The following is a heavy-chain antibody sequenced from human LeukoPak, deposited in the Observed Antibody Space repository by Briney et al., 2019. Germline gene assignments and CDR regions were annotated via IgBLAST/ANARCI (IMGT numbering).Heavy chain of an antibody. CDR1: GFTFSNAW. J-gene: IGHJ4*02. CDR2: IKSKTDGGTT. CDR3: TTDEMHCSSTSCPVDY. D-gene: IGHD2-2*01. V-gene: IGHV3-15*01. Sequence: GGSLRLSCAASGFTFSNAWMSWVRQAPGKGLEWVGRIKSKTDGGTTDYAAPVKGRFTISRDDSKNTLYLQMNSLKTEDTAVYYCTTDEMHCSSTSCPVDYWGQGTLVTVSS.